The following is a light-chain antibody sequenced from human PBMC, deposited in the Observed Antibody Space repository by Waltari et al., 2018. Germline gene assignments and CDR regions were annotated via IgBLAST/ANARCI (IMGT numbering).Light chain of an antibody. CDR3: AAWDCRLNGWV. CDR2: RDN. Sequence: QSVLAQPPSASGTPGQRVTISCSGSNSNIGTNNVAWYQQVPGTAPKLLIYRDNPRPSGVPDRCSGSQAGTSASLAISGLQSEDEADYYCAAWDCRLNGWVFGGGTKLTVL. V-gene: IGLV1-44*01. J-gene: IGLJ3*02. CDR1: NSNIGTNN.